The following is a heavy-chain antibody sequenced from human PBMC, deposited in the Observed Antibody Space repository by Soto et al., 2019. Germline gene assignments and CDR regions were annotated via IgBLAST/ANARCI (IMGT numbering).Heavy chain of an antibody. CDR1: GFTFSVHY. CDR3: ARRPGSGRSVDY. D-gene: IGHD3-10*01. V-gene: IGHV3-72*01. CDR2: IRDKANSDTT. Sequence: EVQLVESGGGLVQPGGSLRLYCSASGFTFSVHYMDWVRQAPGNGLEWVGLIRDKANSDTTESAASVRGRFPISGDESKNSVYLQLNSLKTEDTAVYCCARRPGSGRSVDYWGQGTLVTVSS. J-gene: IGHJ4*02.